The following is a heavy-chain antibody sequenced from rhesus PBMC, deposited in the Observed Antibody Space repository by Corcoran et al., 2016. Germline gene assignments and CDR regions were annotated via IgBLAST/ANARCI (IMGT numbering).Heavy chain of an antibody. CDR1: GGSISSSY. J-gene: IGHJ5-1*01. CDR3: VRELAYCSGTYCYAAYNRFDV. Sequence: QLQLQESGPGLVKPSETLSVTCAVSGGSISSSYWSWIRQAPGKGLEWIGFINGSGRSTNYNPPLKIRVTLSVEPSKNQFSLKLSSVTAADTAVYYCVRELAYCSGTYCYAAYNRFDVWGPGVLVTVSS. D-gene: IGHD2-27*01. V-gene: IGHV4-169*02. CDR2: INGSGRST.